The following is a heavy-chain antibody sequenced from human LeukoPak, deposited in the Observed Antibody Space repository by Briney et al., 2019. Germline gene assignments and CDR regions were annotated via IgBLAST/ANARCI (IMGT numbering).Heavy chain of an antibody. CDR1: DGSISSYY. CDR3: ARSVDTAMASYYFDY. J-gene: IGHJ4*02. Sequence: SETLSLTCTVSDGSISSYYWSWIRQPPGKGLEWIGYIYYSGSTNYNPSLKSRVTISVDTSKNQFSLKLSSVTAADTAVYYCARSVDTAMASYYFDYWGQGTLVTVSS. D-gene: IGHD5-18*01. CDR2: IYYSGST. V-gene: IGHV4-59*08.